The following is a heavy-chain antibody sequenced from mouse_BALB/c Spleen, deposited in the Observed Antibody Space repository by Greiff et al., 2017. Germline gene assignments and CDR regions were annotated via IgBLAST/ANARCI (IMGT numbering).Heavy chain of an antibody. J-gene: IGHJ3*01. CDR1: GYSITSDYA. Sequence: EVKLQESGPGLVKPSQSLSLTCTVTGYSITSDYAWNWIRQFPGNKLEWMGYISYSGSTSYNPSLKSRISITRDTSKNQFFLQLNSVTTEDTATYYCARDTLLLTAWFAYWGQGTLVTVSA. V-gene: IGHV3-2*02. D-gene: IGHD1-1*01. CDR3: ARDTLLLTAWFAY. CDR2: ISYSGST.